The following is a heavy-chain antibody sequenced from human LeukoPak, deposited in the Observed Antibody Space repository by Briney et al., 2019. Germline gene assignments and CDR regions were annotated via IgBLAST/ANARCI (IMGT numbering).Heavy chain of an antibody. V-gene: IGHV3-11*04. CDR3: ARVHYYDSSGPVDY. CDR1: GFTFSDYN. D-gene: IGHD3-22*01. J-gene: IGHJ4*02. CDR2: ISRSGSTK. Sequence: GGSLRLSCAASGFTFSDYNMRWIRQAPGKGLEWVSSISRSGSTKYYADSVKGRFTISRDNAKNSLYLQMNSLRAEDTAVYYCARVHYYDSSGPVDYWGQGTLVTVSS.